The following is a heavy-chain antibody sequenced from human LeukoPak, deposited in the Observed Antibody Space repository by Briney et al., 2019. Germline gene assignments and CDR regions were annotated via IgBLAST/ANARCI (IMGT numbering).Heavy chain of an antibody. CDR3: AREDSNYANWFDP. V-gene: IGHV1-18*01. J-gene: IGHJ5*02. Sequence: ASVKVSCRASGYTFTSYGISWVRQAPGQGLEWMGWISAYNGNTNYAQKLQGRVTMTTDTSTSTAYMELRRMRSDHTAVYYCAREDSNYANWFDPWGQGTLVTVSS. D-gene: IGHD4-11*01. CDR2: ISAYNGNT. CDR1: GYTFTSYG.